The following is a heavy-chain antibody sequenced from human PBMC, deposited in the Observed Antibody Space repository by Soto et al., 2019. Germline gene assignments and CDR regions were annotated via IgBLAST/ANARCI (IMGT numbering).Heavy chain of an antibody. CDR2: IYPGDSDT. CDR1: GYSFTSYW. CDR3: ARHLGGGYCSGGSCYPSLGMDV. J-gene: IGHJ6*02. Sequence: GESLKISCKGSGYSFTSYWIGWVRQMPGKGLEWMGIIYPGDSDTRYSPSFQGQVTISADKSISTAYLQWGSLKASDTAMYYCARHLGGGYCSGGSCYPSLGMDVWGQGTTVTVSS. D-gene: IGHD2-15*01. V-gene: IGHV5-51*01.